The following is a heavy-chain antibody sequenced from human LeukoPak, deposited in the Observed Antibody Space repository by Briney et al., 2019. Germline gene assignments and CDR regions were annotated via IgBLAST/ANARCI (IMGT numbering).Heavy chain of an antibody. CDR2: ISGSGGST. CDR3: AKASAMIVVVSKHFDY. V-gene: IGHV3-23*01. Sequence: GGSLRLSCAATGFTFSSYAMSWVRQAPGKGLEWVSAISGSGGSTYYADSVKGRFTISRDNSKNTLYLQMNSLRAEDTAVYYCAKASAMIVVVSKHFDYWGQGTLVTVSS. D-gene: IGHD3-22*01. CDR1: GFTFSSYA. J-gene: IGHJ4*02.